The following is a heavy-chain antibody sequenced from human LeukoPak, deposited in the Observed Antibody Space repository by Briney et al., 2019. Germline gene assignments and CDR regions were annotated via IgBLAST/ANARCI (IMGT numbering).Heavy chain of an antibody. Sequence: ASVKVSCKASGGTFNSYAIIWVRGLEWMGGIIPIFGTAKYAQKFQGRVTNTTDESTSTAYMELSSLRSEDTAVYYCARGEETVNTPYFVYWGQGSLLTVSS. J-gene: IGHJ4*02. D-gene: IGHD4-11*01. V-gene: IGHV1-69*05. CDR1: GGTFNSYA. CDR3: ARGEETVNTPYFVY. CDR2: IIPIFGTA.